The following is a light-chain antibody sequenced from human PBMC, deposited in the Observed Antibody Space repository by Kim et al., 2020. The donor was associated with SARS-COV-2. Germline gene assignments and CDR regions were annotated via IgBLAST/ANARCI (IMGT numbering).Light chain of an antibody. CDR2: DAS. CDR1: PSGRSQ. J-gene: IGKJ3*01. Sequence: PGERTPLPCRGRPSGRSQLAWYQQKPGQAPRLLISDASSRATGIPARFSGSGSGTDFTLTISGLEPEDFAVYYCQQRSNWPPGFTFGPGTKVDIK. CDR3: QQRSNWPPGFT. V-gene: IGKV3-11*01.